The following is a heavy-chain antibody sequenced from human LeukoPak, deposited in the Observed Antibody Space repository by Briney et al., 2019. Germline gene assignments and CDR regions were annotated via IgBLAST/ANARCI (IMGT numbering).Heavy chain of an antibody. CDR3: ARVNGGGDSNYFDY. V-gene: IGHV4-28*05. CDR1: APSISTSNW. CDR2: IYYSGGI. D-gene: IGHD2-8*01. Sequence: PSETLSLTCAVSAPSISTSNWWAWIRQPPGKGLEWIGYIYYSGGIYYNPSLKSRVTMSVDTSKNQFSLNLSSVTAVATAVYYCARVNGGGDSNYFDYWGQGTLVTVSS. J-gene: IGHJ4*02.